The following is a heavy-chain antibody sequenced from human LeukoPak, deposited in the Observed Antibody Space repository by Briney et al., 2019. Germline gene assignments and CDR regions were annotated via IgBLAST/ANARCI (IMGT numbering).Heavy chain of an antibody. CDR2: INTDGSST. Sequence: SGGSLRLSCVASGFTFSSYYMHWVRQAPGKGPVWVSGINTDGSSTTYADSVKGRFTISRDKARNTVYLQMNSLRADDTVVYSRARTTGTNRPLDYWGQGTLVTVSS. J-gene: IGHJ4*02. D-gene: IGHD7-27*01. CDR1: GFTFSSYY. CDR3: ARTTGTNRPLDY. V-gene: IGHV3-74*01.